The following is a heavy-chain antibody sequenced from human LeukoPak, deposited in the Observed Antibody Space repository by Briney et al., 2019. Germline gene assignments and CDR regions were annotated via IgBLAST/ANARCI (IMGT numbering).Heavy chain of an antibody. Sequence: ASVKVSCKVSGYTLTELSMHWVRQAPGKGHEWMGGFDPEDGEAVYAQKFQGRVTMTEDTSTDTVYMELSRLRSEDTAMYYCATGATGFDYWGQGTLVPVSS. J-gene: IGHJ4*02. CDR1: GYTLTELS. CDR3: ATGATGFDY. V-gene: IGHV1-24*01. CDR2: FDPEDGEA.